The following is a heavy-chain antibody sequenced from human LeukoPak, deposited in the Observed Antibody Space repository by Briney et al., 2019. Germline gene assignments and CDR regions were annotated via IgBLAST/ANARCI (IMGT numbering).Heavy chain of an antibody. J-gene: IGHJ3*02. CDR2: IYTSGST. D-gene: IGHD3-16*02. V-gene: IGHV4-4*07. Sequence: SETLSLTCTVSGGSISSYHWSWIRQPAGKGLEWVGRIYTSGSTNYNPSLKSRVTMSVDTAKNQFSLVLSSVAAADTAVYYCARGAGYVWGSYRTDAFDIWGQGTMVTVSS. CDR1: GGSISSYH. CDR3: ARGAGYVWGSYRTDAFDI.